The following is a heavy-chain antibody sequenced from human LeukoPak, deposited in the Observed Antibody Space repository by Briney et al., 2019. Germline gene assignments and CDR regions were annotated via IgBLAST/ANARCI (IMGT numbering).Heavy chain of an antibody. CDR1: GYTLTELS. CDR2: FDPEDGET. J-gene: IGHJ4*02. D-gene: IGHD6-19*01. V-gene: IGHV1-24*01. CDR3: ATPRRIAVAGTRYYFDY. Sequence: ASVKVSCKVSGYTLTELSMHWVRQAPGKGLEWMGGFDPEDGETIYAQKFQGRVTMTEDTSTDTAYMELSSLRSEDTAVYYCATPRRIAVAGTRYYFDYWGQGTLVTVSS.